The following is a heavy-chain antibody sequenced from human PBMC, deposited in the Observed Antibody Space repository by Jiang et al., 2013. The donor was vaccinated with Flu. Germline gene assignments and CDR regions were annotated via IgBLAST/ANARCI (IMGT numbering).Heavy chain of an antibody. Sequence: GAEVKKPGASVKVSCKASGYTFTGYYMHWVRQAPRQGLEWMGWINPNSGGTNYAQKFQGRVTMTRDTSISTAYMELSRLRSDDTAVYYCARGVSTYYYDSSGYSPFDYWGQGTLVTVSS. V-gene: IGHV1-2*02. CDR1: GYTFTGYY. CDR2: INPNSGGT. J-gene: IGHJ4*02. D-gene: IGHD3-22*01. CDR3: ARGVSTYYYDSSGYSPFDY.